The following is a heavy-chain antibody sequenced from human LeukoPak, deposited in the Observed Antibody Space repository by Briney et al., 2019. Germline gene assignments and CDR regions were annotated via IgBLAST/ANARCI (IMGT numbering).Heavy chain of an antibody. V-gene: IGHV3-23*01. D-gene: IGHD6-19*01. J-gene: IGHJ4*02. CDR1: GFTSSSYA. Sequence: GGSLRLSCAASGFTSSSYAMSWVRQAPGKGLEWVSAISGSGGSTYYADSVKGRFTISRDNSKNTLYLQMNSLRAEYTDVYYCAKGWSIAVADCLDYWGQGTLVTVCS. CDR3: AKGWSIAVADCLDY. CDR2: ISGSGGST.